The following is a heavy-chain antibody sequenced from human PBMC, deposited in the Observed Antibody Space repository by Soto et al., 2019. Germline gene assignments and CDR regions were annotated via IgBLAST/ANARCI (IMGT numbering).Heavy chain of an antibody. D-gene: IGHD3-10*01. Sequence: VQLVQSGAEVKKPGSSVKVSCKASGGTFSSYAISWVRQSPGQVLEWMRGIIPIFGTANYAQKFQGRVTITADESTSTAYMELSSLRSEDTAVYYCARDRARVRGVIENWFDPWGQGTLVTVSS. CDR1: GGTFSSYA. V-gene: IGHV1-69*01. CDR3: ARDRARVRGVIENWFDP. CDR2: IIPIFGTA. J-gene: IGHJ5*02.